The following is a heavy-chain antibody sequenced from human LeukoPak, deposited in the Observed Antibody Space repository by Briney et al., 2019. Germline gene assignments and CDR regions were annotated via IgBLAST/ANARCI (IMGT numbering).Heavy chain of an antibody. D-gene: IGHD6-19*01. CDR3: ARKTDIAVAGLNFDY. CDR1: GYTFTSYG. Sequence: ASVKVSCKASGYTFTSYGISWVRQAPGQGLEWMGWMNPNSGNTGYAQKFQGRVTITRNTSISTAYMELSSLRSEDTAVYYCARKTDIAVAGLNFDYWGQGTLVTVSS. CDR2: MNPNSGNT. J-gene: IGHJ4*02. V-gene: IGHV1-8*03.